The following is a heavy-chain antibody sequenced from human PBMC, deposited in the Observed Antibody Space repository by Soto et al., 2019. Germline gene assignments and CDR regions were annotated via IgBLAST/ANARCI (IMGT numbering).Heavy chain of an antibody. CDR1: GFTFSSYD. V-gene: IGHV3-30-3*01. J-gene: IGHJ3*02. CDR3: ARDLSSSWYSAFDI. CDR2: ISYDGSNK. D-gene: IGHD6-13*01. Sequence: ESGGGVVQPGRSLRLACAASGFTFSSYDMHWVRQAPGKGLEWVAVISYDGSNKYYADSVKGRFTISRDNSKNTLYLQMNSLRAEDTAVYYCARDLSSSWYSAFDIWGQGTMVTVSS.